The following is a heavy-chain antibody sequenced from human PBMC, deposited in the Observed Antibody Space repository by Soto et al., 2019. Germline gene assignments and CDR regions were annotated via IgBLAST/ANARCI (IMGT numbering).Heavy chain of an antibody. J-gene: IGHJ2*01. CDR3: ARMAGPWYFDL. CDR2: INHRGSS. V-gene: IGHV4-34*01. CDR1: GGSFSGFY. Sequence: ETLSLTCAVHGGSFSGFYWTWIRQPPGKGLEWIGEINHRGSSNYNPPLKSRVTMSLDTSRNQFSLSLNSVTAADTAVYYCARMAGPWYFDLWGRGTLVTVSS.